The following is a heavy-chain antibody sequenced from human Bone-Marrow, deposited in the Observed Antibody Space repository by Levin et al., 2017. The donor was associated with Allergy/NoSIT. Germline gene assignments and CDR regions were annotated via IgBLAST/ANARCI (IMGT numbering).Heavy chain of an antibody. V-gene: IGHV3-74*01. Sequence: LSLTCAASGFTFSTSWMHWVRQAPGKGLVWVSRINEDGSTTTYADSVKGRFTISRDNAKNTLYLQMNSLRAEDTAVYYCAKDLSGGEDFWGQGTLVTVSS. CDR2: INEDGSTT. D-gene: IGHD2-21*01. CDR3: AKDLSGGEDF. CDR1: GFTFSTSW. J-gene: IGHJ4*02.